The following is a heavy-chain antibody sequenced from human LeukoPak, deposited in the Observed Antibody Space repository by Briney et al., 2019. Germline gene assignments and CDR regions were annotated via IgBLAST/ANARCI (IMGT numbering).Heavy chain of an antibody. CDR3: ARGRRGYYGSGSLSLLYFDY. Sequence: SETLSLTCAVYGGSFSGYYWSWIRQPPGKGLEWIGEINHSGSTNCNPSLKSRVTISVDTSKNQFSLKLSSVTAADTAVYYCARGRRGYYGSGSLSLLYFDYWGQGTLVTVPS. CDR2: INHSGST. CDR1: GGSFSGYY. J-gene: IGHJ4*02. D-gene: IGHD3-10*01. V-gene: IGHV4-34*01.